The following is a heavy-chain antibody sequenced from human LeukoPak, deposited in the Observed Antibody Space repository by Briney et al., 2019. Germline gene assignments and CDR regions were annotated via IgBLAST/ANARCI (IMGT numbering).Heavy chain of an antibody. CDR2: IFYSGST. CDR1: GGSINRGGHY. Sequence: TLSLTCIVSGGSINRGGHYWSWIRQHPGKGLEWIGYIFYSGSTYYNPSLKSRVSISGDTSKMQISLKLSSVTAADTAVYYCARDYFDSSGYLGSFHYWGQGTLVTVSS. V-gene: IGHV4-31*03. CDR3: ARDYFDSSGYLGSFHY. D-gene: IGHD3-22*01. J-gene: IGHJ4*02.